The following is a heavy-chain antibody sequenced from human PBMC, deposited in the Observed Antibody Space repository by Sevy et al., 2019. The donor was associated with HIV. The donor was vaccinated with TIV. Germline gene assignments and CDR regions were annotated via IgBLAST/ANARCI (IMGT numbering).Heavy chain of an antibody. D-gene: IGHD6-13*01. CDR3: TTGHQELGM. J-gene: IGHJ4*02. CDR1: GFPFSSHW. CDR2: IKQDGSEM. Sequence: GGSLRLSCAASGFPFSSHWMTWVRQAPGKGLDWVASIKQDGSEMYYVESVNGRFTISRDNAKKSVYLQMNSLRVEDTAMYYCTTGHQELGMRGQGTLVTVSS. V-gene: IGHV3-7*01.